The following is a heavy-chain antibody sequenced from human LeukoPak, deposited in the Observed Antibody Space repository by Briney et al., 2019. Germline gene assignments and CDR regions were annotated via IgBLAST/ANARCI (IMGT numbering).Heavy chain of an antibody. CDR1: GGTFSSYA. D-gene: IGHD3-10*01. Sequence: ASVKVSCKASGGTFSSYAISWVRQAPGQGLEWMGRIIPIFGPVNYAQKFQGRVTITTDESTSTAYMELSSLRSEDTAVYYCARVRTGASVFDYWGQGTLVTVSS. CDR3: ARVRTGASVFDY. J-gene: IGHJ4*02. CDR2: IIPIFGPV. V-gene: IGHV1-69*05.